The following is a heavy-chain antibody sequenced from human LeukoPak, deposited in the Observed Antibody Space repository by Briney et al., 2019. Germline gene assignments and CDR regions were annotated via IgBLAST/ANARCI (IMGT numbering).Heavy chain of an antibody. CDR1: GFIVNTNY. J-gene: IGHJ6*02. D-gene: IGHD4-17*01. CDR2: ISGSGGST. Sequence: GGSLRLSCAASGFIVNTNYMTWVRQAPGKGLEWVSAISGSGGSTYYADSVKGRFTISRDNSKNTLYLQMNSLRAEGMAVYYCARKDGDYEGYYYGMDVWGQGTTVTVSS. V-gene: IGHV3-23*01. CDR3: ARKDGDYEGYYYGMDV.